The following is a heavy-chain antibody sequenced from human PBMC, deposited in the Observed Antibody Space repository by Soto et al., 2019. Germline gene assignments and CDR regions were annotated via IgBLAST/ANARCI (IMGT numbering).Heavy chain of an antibody. Sequence: QVQLVQSGVEVKKPGSSVKVSCKASGGSFRTYTVFWVRQAPGQGLEWMGRIIPMFEIANYAQRFQGRVTFNADKSTGKVHMEMISLTSDDTAIYFCTLGSLSAEGFDNRGQGTLVTVSP. J-gene: IGHJ3*02. CDR2: IIPMFEIA. D-gene: IGHD6-6*01. CDR3: TLGSLSAEGFDN. V-gene: IGHV1-69*02. CDR1: GGSFRTYT.